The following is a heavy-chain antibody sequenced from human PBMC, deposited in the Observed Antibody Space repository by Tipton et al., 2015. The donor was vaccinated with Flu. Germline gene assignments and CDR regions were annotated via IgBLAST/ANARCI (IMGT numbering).Heavy chain of an antibody. CDR3: ARVRPNCYSPDN. V-gene: IGHV4-38-2*02. D-gene: IGHD2-15*01. CDR1: GDSIGSRYF. Sequence: GLVKPSETLSLTCSVSGDSIGSRYFWGWIRQPPGKGLEWIGNVHQTGTTYYNPSLRSRVTIAVDRPKNQLSLRLTSVTAADTAVYFRARVRPNCYSPDNWGQGTLVTVSS. CDR2: VHQTGTT. J-gene: IGHJ4*02.